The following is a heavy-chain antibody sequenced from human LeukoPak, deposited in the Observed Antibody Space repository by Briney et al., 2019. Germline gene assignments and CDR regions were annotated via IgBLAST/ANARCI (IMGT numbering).Heavy chain of an antibody. CDR2: ISSSGSTI. Sequence: GGSLRLSCAASGFTFSSYEMRWVRQAPGKGPEWVSYISSSGSTIYYADSVKGRFTISRDNAKNSLYLQMNSLRAEDTAVYYCARDYGGSSPFDYWGQGTLVTVSS. D-gene: IGHD4-23*01. CDR3: ARDYGGSSPFDY. J-gene: IGHJ4*02. V-gene: IGHV3-48*03. CDR1: GFTFSSYE.